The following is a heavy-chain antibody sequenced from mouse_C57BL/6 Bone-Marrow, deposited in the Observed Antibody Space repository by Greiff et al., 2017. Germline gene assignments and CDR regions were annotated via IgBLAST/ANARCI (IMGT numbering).Heavy chain of an antibody. V-gene: IGHV5-6*01. CDR2: ISSGGSYT. D-gene: IGHD1-1*01. CDR1: GFTFSSYG. CDR3: ARQTVVHYYAMDY. J-gene: IGHJ4*01. Sequence: EVQLVESGGDLVKPGGSLKLSCAASGFTFSSYGLSWVRQTPDTRLEWVATISSGGSYTSYPDSGKGRFTISRDNAKNTLYLQMSSLKSEDTAMYYCARQTVVHYYAMDYWGQGTSGTVSS.